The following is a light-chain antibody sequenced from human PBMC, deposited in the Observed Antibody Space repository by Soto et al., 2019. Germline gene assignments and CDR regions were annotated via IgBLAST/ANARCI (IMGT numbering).Light chain of an antibody. V-gene: IGKV1-39*01. J-gene: IGKJ2*01. CDR3: QQSLTIPYT. CDR1: QTSSTH. Sequence: DIQMTQSPSSLSASVRDRVTITCRASQTSSTHLNWYQQKPGKAPKLLIYAASTLQSGVPSRFSGSGSGTDFTLTINSLQPEDFATYYCQQSLTIPYTFGQGTKPEIK. CDR2: AAS.